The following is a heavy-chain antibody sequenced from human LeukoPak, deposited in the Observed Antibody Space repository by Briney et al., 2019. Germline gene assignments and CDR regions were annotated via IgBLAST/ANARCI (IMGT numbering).Heavy chain of an antibody. D-gene: IGHD6-19*01. CDR3: AREGVAVAGVYYYYYYMDV. Sequence: SETLSLTCAVYGGSFSGYYWSWIRQPPGKGLEWIGEINHSGSTNYNPSLKSRVTISVDTSKNQFSLKLSSVTAADTAVYYCAREGVAVAGVYYYYYYMDVWGKGTTGTISS. CDR1: GGSFSGYY. CDR2: INHSGST. J-gene: IGHJ6*03. V-gene: IGHV4-34*01.